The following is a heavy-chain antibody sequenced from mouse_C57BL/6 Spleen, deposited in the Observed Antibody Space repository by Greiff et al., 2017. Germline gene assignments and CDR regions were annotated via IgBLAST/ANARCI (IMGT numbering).Heavy chain of an antibody. V-gene: IGHV5-17*01. CDR3: ATNWDDAMDY. Sequence: EVKLVESGGGLVKPGGSLKLSCAASGFTFSDYGMHWVRQAPEKGLEWVAYISSGSSTIYYADTVKGRFTISRDNAKNTLFLQMTSLRYEDTAMYYCATNWDDAMDYWGQGTSVTVSS. J-gene: IGHJ4*01. CDR1: GFTFSDYG. CDR2: ISSGSSTI. D-gene: IGHD4-1*01.